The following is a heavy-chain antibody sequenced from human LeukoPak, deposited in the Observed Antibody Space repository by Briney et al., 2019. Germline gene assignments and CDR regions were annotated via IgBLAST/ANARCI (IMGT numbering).Heavy chain of an antibody. CDR1: GFSFSSFS. D-gene: IGHD3-22*01. Sequence: GGSLRLSCAASGFSFSSFSMNWVRQAPGKGLEWVSYISGGSSFTYYADSVKGRFTISRDNAKNSLYLQMNSLRAEDTAVYYCAKDRVGYYYGLLDYWGQGTLVTVSS. J-gene: IGHJ4*02. CDR2: ISGGSSFT. V-gene: IGHV3-21*01. CDR3: AKDRVGYYYGLLDY.